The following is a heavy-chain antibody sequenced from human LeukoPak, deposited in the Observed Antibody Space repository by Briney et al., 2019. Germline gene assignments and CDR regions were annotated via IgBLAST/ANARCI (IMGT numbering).Heavy chain of an antibody. CDR3: AKDLNRGLPDY. CDR2: MSYDGSK. CDR1: GFTFSSYG. J-gene: IGHJ4*02. V-gene: IGHV3-30*18. D-gene: IGHD2-21*01. Sequence: PGGSLRLSCAASGFTFSSYGMHWVRQAPGKGLEWVAVMSYDGSKYYADSVKGRFTISRDNSKNTLYLQMGSLRAEDTAVYYCAKDLNRGLPDYWGQGTLVTVSS.